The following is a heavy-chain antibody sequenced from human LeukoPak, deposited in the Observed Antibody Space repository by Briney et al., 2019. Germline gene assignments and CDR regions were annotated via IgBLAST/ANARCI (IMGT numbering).Heavy chain of an antibody. V-gene: IGHV4-59*01. CDR3: ARDLHWNAFDI. CDR1: GGSISSYY. J-gene: IGHJ3*02. Sequence: SETLSLTCTVSGGSISSYYWSWIRQPPGKGLEWIGYIYYSGSTNYNPSLKSRVTISVDTSKNQFSLKLSSVTAADTAVYYCARDLHWNAFDIWGQGTMVTVSS. CDR2: IYYSGST. D-gene: IGHD1-1*01.